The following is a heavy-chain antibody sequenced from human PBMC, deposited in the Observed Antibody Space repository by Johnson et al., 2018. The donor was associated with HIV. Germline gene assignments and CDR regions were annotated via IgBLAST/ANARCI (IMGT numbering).Heavy chain of an antibody. J-gene: IGHJ3*02. CDR3: AGDKDYGGNHDAFDI. V-gene: IGHV3-66*01. CDR1: GFSVSASY. Sequence: VQLVESGGVLVQPGGSLRLSCAASGFSVSASYMSWLRQAPGKALEWVSVIYRGGATYYAASVQGRFTISRDNSKNTLYLQMESLRADDPALYYCAGDKDYGGNHDAFDIWGQGTMVTVSS. D-gene: IGHD4-23*01. CDR2: IYRGGAT.